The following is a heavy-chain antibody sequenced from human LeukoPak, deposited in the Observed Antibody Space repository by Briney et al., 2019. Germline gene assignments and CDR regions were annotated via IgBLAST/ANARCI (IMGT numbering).Heavy chain of an antibody. V-gene: IGHV3-23*01. CDR3: AKGMSYYDSSGYYLFVY. Sequence: GGSLRLSCAASGFTFSSYAMSWVRQAPGKGLGWVSAISGSGGSTYYADSVKGQFPISRDNSKNTLYLQMNRLRAEDTAVYYCAKGMSYYDSSGYYLFVYWGQGTLVTVSS. CDR2: ISGSGGST. D-gene: IGHD3-22*01. J-gene: IGHJ4*02. CDR1: GFTFSSYA.